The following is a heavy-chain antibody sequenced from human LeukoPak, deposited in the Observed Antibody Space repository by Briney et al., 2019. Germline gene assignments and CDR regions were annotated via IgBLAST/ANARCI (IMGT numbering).Heavy chain of an antibody. J-gene: IGHJ3*02. CDR1: GFTFSSYW. CDR3: ARGSYDVLDI. D-gene: IGHD3-10*01. CDR2: MNQDGSEK. Sequence: GGSLRLSCAVSGFTFSSYWMSWVRQAPGKGLEWVANMNQDGSEKYYVDSVKGRFTISRDNSKNTLYVQMNSLRAEDTAVYYCARGSYDVLDIWGQGTMVTVSS. V-gene: IGHV3-7*01.